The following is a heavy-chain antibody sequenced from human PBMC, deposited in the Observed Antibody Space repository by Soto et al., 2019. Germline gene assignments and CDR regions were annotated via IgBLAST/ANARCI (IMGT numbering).Heavy chain of an antibody. CDR2: IYPGDSAT. Sequence: GESLKISCKGSGYSFTSYWIGWVRQMPGKGLECMGIIYPGDSATRYSPSFQGQVTISADKSISTAYLQWSSLKASDTAMYYCAGGGVRGVITRTRDYYGMDVWGQGTTVT. V-gene: IGHV5-51*01. D-gene: IGHD3-10*01. CDR1: GYSFTSYW. CDR3: AGGGVRGVITRTRDYYGMDV. J-gene: IGHJ6*02.